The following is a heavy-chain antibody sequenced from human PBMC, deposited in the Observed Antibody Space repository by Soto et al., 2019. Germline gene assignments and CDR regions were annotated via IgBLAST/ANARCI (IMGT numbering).Heavy chain of an antibody. D-gene: IGHD6-6*01. CDR1: GGSISSYY. V-gene: IGHV4-59*08. J-gene: IGHJ4*02. CDR3: ARHRGYSSSSGYFDY. CDR2: IYYSGST. Sequence: SETLSLTCTVSGGSISSYYWIWIRQPPGKGLEWIGYIYYSGSTNYNPSLKSRVTISVDTSKNQFSLKLSSVTAADTAVYYCARHRGYSSSSGYFDYWGQGTLVTVSS.